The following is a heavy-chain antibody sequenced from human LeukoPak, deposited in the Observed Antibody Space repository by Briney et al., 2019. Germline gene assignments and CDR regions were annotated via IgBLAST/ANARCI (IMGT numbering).Heavy chain of an antibody. CDR3: ARKKPGLPTTGTAGGFFDP. J-gene: IGHJ5*02. Sequence: PGRSLRLSCAASGFTFSSYAMHWVRQAPGKGLEWVAVISYDGSNKYYADSVKGRFTISRDNSKNTLYLQMNSLRADDTAVYYCARKKPGLPTTGTAGGFFDPWGQGTLVTVSS. CDR1: GFTFSSYA. D-gene: IGHD6-13*01. V-gene: IGHV3-30-3*01. CDR2: ISYDGSNK.